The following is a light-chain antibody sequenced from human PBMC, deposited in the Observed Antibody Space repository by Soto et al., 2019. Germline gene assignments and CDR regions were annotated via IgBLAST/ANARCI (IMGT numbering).Light chain of an antibody. V-gene: IGKV3-11*01. Sequence: EIVLTQSPATLSLSPGEGATLSCRASQSVSSYLAWYQQKPGQAPRLLIYDASNRASGIPTRFSGSGSGTDFTLTITSLESEDFAVYSCQQRSNWPWTFGQGTKVEIK. CDR2: DAS. J-gene: IGKJ1*01. CDR1: QSVSSY. CDR3: QQRSNWPWT.